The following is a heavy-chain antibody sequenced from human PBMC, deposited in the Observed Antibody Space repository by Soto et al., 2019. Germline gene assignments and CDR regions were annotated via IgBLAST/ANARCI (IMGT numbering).Heavy chain of an antibody. CDR2: INPSGDSR. V-gene: IGHV1-46*01. J-gene: IGHJ4*02. CDR3: ARDLYPLAYYFDY. CDR1: GFSFSDYF. Sequence: GASVKVSCKASGFSFSDYFMHWVRQAPGQGLEWMGIINPSGDSRNYAQKFQGRVTITRDTSTSTVYMDLSSLRYEDTAVYYCARDLYPLAYYFDYWGQGTLVTVSS.